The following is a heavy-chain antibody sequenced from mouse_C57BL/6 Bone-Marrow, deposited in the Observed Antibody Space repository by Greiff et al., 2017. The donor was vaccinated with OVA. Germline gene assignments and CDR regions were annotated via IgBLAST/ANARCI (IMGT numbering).Heavy chain of an antibody. J-gene: IGHJ2*01. V-gene: IGHV14-4*01. Sequence: VQLQQSGAELVRPGASVKLSCTASGFNIKDDYMHWVKQRPEQGLEWIGWIDPENGDTEYASKFQGKATITADTSSNTAYLQLSSLTSEDTAVYYCTTWGVIYWGQGTTLTVSS. CDR1: GFNIKDDY. CDR2: IDPENGDT. CDR3: TTWGVIY.